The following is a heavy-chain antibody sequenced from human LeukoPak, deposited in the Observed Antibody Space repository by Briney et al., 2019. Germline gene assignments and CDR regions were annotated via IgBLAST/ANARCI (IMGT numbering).Heavy chain of an antibody. Sequence: PGDCLRLSCAASGFTVSSNYMSWVRQAPGKGLEWVSVIYTGGDTYYADSVKGRFTISRDNSKNTLYLQMNSLRADDTAVYYCAKLGAAPGYWGQGTLVTVSS. CDR1: GFTVSSNY. J-gene: IGHJ4*02. D-gene: IGHD6-13*01. V-gene: IGHV3-53*01. CDR2: IYTGGDT. CDR3: AKLGAAPGY.